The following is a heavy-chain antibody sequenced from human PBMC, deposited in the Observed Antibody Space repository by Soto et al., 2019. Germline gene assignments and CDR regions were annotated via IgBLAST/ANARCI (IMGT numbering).Heavy chain of an antibody. J-gene: IGHJ4*02. Sequence: QVQLVESGGGLVKPVGSLRLSCAASGFTFSDYYMNWIRQAPGKGLEWVSYISSSCGTIFHADSVKGRFTIYSDNAKNSLYLQINSLRAEDTALYYCPRDLVGPSSGWTTFDYWGQGTLVTVSS. CDR1: GFTFSDYY. D-gene: IGHD6-19*01. V-gene: IGHV3-11*01. CDR2: ISSSCGTI. CDR3: PRDLVGPSSGWTTFDY.